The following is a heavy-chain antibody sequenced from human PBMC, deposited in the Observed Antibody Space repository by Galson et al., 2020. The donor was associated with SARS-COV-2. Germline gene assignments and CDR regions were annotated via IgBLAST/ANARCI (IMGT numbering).Heavy chain of an antibody. CDR2: ILGGGDNT. CDR1: GFTFSSYA. V-gene: IGHV3-23*01. Sequence: GGSLRLSCAGSGFTFSSYAMSWVRQAPGGGLEWVSAILGGGDNTYYADSVKGRFTISRDNSKNTLYLQMNSLRAEDTAVYYCAKDFPGESVGLGIGHWGQGTLVTVSS. CDR3: AKDFPGESVGLGIGH. J-gene: IGHJ4*02. D-gene: IGHD3-10*01.